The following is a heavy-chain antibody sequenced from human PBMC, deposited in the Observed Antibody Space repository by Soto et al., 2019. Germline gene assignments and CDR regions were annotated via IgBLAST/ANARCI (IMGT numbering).Heavy chain of an antibody. D-gene: IGHD3-10*01. Sequence: QVQLVQSGAEVKKPGASVKVSCKASGYTFTGYYMHWVRQAPGQGLEWMGWINPNSGGTNYAQKCQGWVTMTRDTSIRTAYMELSRLRSDDTAVYYCARGVRGVRLYNWFDPWGQGTLVTVSA. CDR1: GYTFTGYY. J-gene: IGHJ5*02. CDR3: ARGVRGVRLYNWFDP. CDR2: INPNSGGT. V-gene: IGHV1-2*04.